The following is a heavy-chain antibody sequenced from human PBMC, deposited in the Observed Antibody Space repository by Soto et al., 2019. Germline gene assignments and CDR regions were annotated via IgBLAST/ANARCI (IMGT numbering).Heavy chain of an antibody. CDR2: IYHTGRT. CDR3: ARLPAIINSAMDV. D-gene: IGHD2-2*01. J-gene: IGHJ6*02. CDR1: GSSLSSGGYY. Sequence: QVQLQESGPGLVKPSQTLSLTCTVAGSSLSSGGYYWSWIRQRPGKGLEWIGYIYHTGRTYYQPSLKSRVSISVDTSNNQLSLNLRSVSAADTAVYFCARLPAIINSAMDVWGPGTTVTVSS. V-gene: IGHV4-31*03.